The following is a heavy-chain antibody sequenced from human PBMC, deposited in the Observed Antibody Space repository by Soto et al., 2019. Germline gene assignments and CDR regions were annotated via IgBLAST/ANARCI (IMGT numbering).Heavy chain of an antibody. CDR3: VRDRYSSSGWFDP. D-gene: IGHD3-10*01. CDR1: GDSVSSYSAA. V-gene: IGHV6-1*01. J-gene: IGHJ5*02. CDR2: TYYRSRFFS. Sequence: SQTLSLTCAISGDSVSSYSAAWNWIRQSPSGGLEWLGRTYYRSRFFSDYAESVKSRIIINPDTSKNQFSLQLKSVTPEDTAVYYCVRDRYSSSGWFDPWGQXTPVTVSS.